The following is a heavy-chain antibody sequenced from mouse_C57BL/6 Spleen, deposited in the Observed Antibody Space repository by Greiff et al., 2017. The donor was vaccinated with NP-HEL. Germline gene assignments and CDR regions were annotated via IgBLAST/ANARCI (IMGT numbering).Heavy chain of an antibody. CDR1: GFTFSSYG. CDR3: ARGEGYYDLAWFAY. J-gene: IGHJ3*01. CDR2: ISSGGSYT. D-gene: IGHD2-3*01. V-gene: IGHV5-6*01. Sequence: EVKVVESGGDLVKPGGSLKLSCAASGFTFSSYGMSWVRQTPDKRLEWVATISSGGSYTYYPDSVKGRFTISRDNAKNTLYLQMSSLKSEDTAMYYCARGEGYYDLAWFAYWGQGTLVTVSA.